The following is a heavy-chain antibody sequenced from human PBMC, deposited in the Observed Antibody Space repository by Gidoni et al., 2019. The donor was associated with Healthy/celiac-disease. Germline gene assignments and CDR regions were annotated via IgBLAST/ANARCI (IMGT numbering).Heavy chain of an antibody. CDR1: GFTFSSYS. CDR2: ISGSGGGT. D-gene: IGHD6-13*01. J-gene: IGHJ5*02. V-gene: IGHV3-23*01. Sequence: EVQLLESGGGLVQPGGSLTLSCAASGFTFSSYSMRWVRQAPGKGRGWVSAISGSGGGTYYADPVKGRFTISRDNSKNALYLQMNSLRAEDTAVYYCAKWNQQLVLGWFDPWGQGTLVTVSS. CDR3: AKWNQQLVLGWFDP.